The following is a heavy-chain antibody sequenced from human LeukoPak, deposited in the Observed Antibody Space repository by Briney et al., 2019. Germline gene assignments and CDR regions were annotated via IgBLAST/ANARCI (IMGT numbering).Heavy chain of an antibody. D-gene: IGHD6-13*01. Sequence: GESLKISCKGSGYTFTSYYMHWVRQAPGQGLEWMGIINPSGGNTAYAQKFRGRVTMTRDTSTGTVYMELSSLRSEDTAVYYCARGAAAGIPDYWGQGTLVTVSS. CDR1: GYTFTSYY. V-gene: IGHV1-46*01. CDR2: INPSGGNT. J-gene: IGHJ4*02. CDR3: ARGAAAGIPDY.